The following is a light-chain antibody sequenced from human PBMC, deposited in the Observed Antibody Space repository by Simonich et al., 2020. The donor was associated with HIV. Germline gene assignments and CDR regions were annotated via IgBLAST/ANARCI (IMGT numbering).Light chain of an antibody. J-gene: IGKJ4*01. CDR1: QGSNSY. CDR3: QQYYSSIIT. Sequence: SQSTQSPSFLSISIGDRVTITCRASQGSNSYLAWYQQKPGKAPKLLIYAAFTLQSGVPSRFSGSGSGTELTLTISSLQPEDFATYYCQQYYSSIITFGGGTKVEIK. CDR2: AAF. V-gene: IGKV1-9*01.